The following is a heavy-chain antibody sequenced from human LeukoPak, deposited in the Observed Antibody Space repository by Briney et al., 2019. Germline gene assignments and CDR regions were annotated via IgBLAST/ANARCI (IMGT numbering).Heavy chain of an antibody. J-gene: IGHJ4*02. CDR1: GFTFSSYA. D-gene: IGHD3-3*01. Sequence: GGSLRLSCAASGFTFSSYAMSWVRQAPGKGLEWVSAIGGDAVSTYYADSVRGRFSISRDNSKNTLYLQMNSLRADDTAVYYCAKDLWKADYWGQGTLVTVSS. CDR2: IGGDAVST. CDR3: AKDLWKADY. V-gene: IGHV3-23*01.